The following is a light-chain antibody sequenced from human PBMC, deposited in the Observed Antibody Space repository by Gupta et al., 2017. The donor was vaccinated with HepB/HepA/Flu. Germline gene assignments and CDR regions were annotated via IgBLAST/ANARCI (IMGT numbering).Light chain of an antibody. V-gene: IGKV3-20*01. CDR3: RQHDSTPRT. CDR1: QSVNSND. Sequence: IVLTQVPGTLSLSPGERATLSCRASQSVNSNDLACYQHKLGQAPSVLIYGPSSSATGIPDRFSGSGSGTDFTTPISSLEPEDFAVYYCRQHDSTPRTFGQGTKVEIK. J-gene: IGKJ1*01. CDR2: GPS.